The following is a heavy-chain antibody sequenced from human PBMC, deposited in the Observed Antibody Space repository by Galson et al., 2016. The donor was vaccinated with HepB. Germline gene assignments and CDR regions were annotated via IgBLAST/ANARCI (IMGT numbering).Heavy chain of an antibody. CDR2: IHYSGST. D-gene: IGHD2-8*02. CDR3: ARGQYWTDTYIGAIDV. CDR1: GDPFSSDNYY. J-gene: IGHJ6*02. V-gene: IGHV4-61*10. Sequence: SETLSLTCTASGDPFSSDNYYWNWIRQPAGKGLEWIGRIHYSGSTNYNPSFKSRVTISADTSKKQFSLKLNSVTAADTAVYYCARGQYWTDTYIGAIDVWGQGTTVTVSS.